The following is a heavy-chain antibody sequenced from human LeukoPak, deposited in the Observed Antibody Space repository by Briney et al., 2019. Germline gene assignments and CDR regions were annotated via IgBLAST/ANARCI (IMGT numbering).Heavy chain of an antibody. V-gene: IGHV3-7*01. CDR2: IKPDGSLI. J-gene: IGHJ4*02. D-gene: IGHD1-26*01. CDR1: GFTFSSYW. Sequence: GGSLRLSCAASGFTFSSYWMAWVRQGPGKGLEWVANIKPDGSLIYYVDSVKGRFTISRDNAKNSLYLQMNSLRAEDTAVYYCAKWELYSGFYYIDYWGQGTLATVSS. CDR3: AKWELYSGFYYIDY.